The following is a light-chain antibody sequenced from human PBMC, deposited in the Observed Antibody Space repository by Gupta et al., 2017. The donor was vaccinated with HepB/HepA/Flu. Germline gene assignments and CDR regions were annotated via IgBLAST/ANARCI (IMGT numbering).Light chain of an antibody. Sequence: DIQMTQSPSSLSASVGDRVTITCRASQTISIYLNWYQQKPGKAPNLLIYSASNLQSRVPSRFSGSGSGTDFTLTISRLQPEDFATYYCQQSDGTPYTFGQGTKVEIK. J-gene: IGKJ2*01. CDR3: QQSDGTPYT. CDR1: QTISIY. CDR2: SAS. V-gene: IGKV1-39*01.